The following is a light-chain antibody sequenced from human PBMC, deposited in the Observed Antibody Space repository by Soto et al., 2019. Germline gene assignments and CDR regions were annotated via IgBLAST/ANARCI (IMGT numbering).Light chain of an antibody. V-gene: IGLV1-44*01. CDR1: SSNIGSNT. J-gene: IGLJ2*01. Sequence: QSVLTQPPSASGTPGQRVTISCSGGSSNIGSNTVSWYQQLPGAAPKLLIYISNERPSGVPDRFSGSKSGTSASLAISGLQSEDEAEYYCAPWDDSLNGPVFGGGTKLTVL. CDR3: APWDDSLNGPV. CDR2: ISN.